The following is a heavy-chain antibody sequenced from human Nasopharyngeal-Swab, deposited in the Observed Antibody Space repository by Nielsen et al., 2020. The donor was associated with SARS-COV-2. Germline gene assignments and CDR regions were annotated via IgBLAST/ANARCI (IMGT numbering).Heavy chain of an antibody. CDR3: ARRDYSYGYYYYMDV. Sequence: GGSLRLSCAASGFTFSSYGMHWVRQAPGKGLEWVAVIWYDGSNKYYADSVKGRSTISRDNSKNTLYLQMNSLRTEDTAVYYCARRDYSYGYYYYMDVWGKGTTVTVSS. J-gene: IGHJ6*03. CDR2: IWYDGSNK. V-gene: IGHV3-33*01. CDR1: GFTFSSYG. D-gene: IGHD5-18*01.